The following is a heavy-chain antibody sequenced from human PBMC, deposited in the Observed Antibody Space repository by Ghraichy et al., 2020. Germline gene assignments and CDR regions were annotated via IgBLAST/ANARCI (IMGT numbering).Heavy chain of an antibody. V-gene: IGHV3-23*01. D-gene: IGHD1-1*01. Sequence: GGSLRLSCAASGFTFSSYAMSRVRQAPGKGLEWVSAISGRGGSTYYADSVKGRFTISRDNSKNTLYLQMNSLRAGDTAVYYCAKTTQYYYYYYMDVWGKGTTVTVSS. CDR2: ISGRGGST. J-gene: IGHJ6*03. CDR3: AKTTQYYYYYYMDV. CDR1: GFTFSSYA.